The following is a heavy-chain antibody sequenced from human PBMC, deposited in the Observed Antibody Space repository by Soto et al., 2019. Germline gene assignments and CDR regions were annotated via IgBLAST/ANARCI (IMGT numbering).Heavy chain of an antibody. J-gene: IGHJ4*02. CDR2: ITSDGSST. CDR3: GRHFDK. V-gene: IGHV3-74*01. Sequence: EVQLVESGGAVVQPGGSLTLSCAASGFTFCTYWMHWVRRPPGKGLVWVARITSDGSSTTYADSVKGRFTISRDSAKNTLDLPMNSLRADDTAGDYCGRHFDKWGQGTLVTVSS. CDR1: GFTFCTYW.